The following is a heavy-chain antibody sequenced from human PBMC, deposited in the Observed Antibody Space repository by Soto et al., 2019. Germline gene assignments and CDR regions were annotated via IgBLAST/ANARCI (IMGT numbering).Heavy chain of an antibody. D-gene: IGHD3-10*01. CDR1: GFTFSSYI. CDR3: ARDFKESQYYYYCMDV. Sequence: EVQLVESGGGLVKPGGSLRLSCVVSGFTFSSYIMNWVRQAPGKGLEWVSSISSGSNYTYYADSVKGRFTISRDNAKTSVDLQMNTLRSEDTALYYCARDFKESQYYYYCMDVGGKGTTVTVSS. V-gene: IGHV3-21*06. CDR2: ISSGSNYT. J-gene: IGHJ6*03.